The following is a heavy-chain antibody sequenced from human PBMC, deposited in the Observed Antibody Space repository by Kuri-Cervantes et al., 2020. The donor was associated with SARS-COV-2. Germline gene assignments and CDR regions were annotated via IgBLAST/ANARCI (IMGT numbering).Heavy chain of an antibody. CDR3: ARDSITMVQGVTSDAFDI. D-gene: IGHD3-10*01. CDR1: GFTFSSYG. Sequence: GGSLRLSCAASGFTFSSYGMHWVRQAPGKGLEWVTVIWYDGSNKYYADSVKGRFTISRDNSKNTLYLQMNSLRAEDTAVYYCARDSITMVQGVTSDAFDIWGQGTMVTVSS. J-gene: IGHJ3*02. CDR2: IWYDGSNK. V-gene: IGHV3-33*08.